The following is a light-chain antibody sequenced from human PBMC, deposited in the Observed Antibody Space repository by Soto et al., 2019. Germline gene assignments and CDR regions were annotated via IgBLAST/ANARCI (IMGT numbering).Light chain of an antibody. Sequence: IVMSQSPATLSVSPGERANLSCRASQSVSSNLAWYQQKPGQAPRLLIYGASTRATGIPARFSGSGSGTEFTLTISSLQSEDFAVYYCQQYNNWITFGQGTRLENK. CDR2: GAS. CDR1: QSVSSN. J-gene: IGKJ5*01. V-gene: IGKV3-15*01. CDR3: QQYNNWIT.